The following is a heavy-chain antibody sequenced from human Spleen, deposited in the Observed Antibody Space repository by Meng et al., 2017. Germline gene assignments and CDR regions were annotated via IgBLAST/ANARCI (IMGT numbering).Heavy chain of an antibody. CDR2: INPKSGDT. D-gene: IGHD1-14*01. CDR3: AREKTGLAIHIRYNCFDP. CDR1: GGIFSNYV. V-gene: IGHV1-2*06. Sequence: ASVKVSCKALGGIFSNYVIGWVRQAPGQGLEWMGRINPKSGDTHYAQKFQARVTMTGDTSISTAYMELSSLTSEDTAVYYCAREKTGLAIHIRYNCFDPWGQGTLVTVSS. J-gene: IGHJ5*02.